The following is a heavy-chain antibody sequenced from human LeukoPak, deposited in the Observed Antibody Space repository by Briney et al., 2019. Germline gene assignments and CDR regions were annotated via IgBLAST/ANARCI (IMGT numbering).Heavy chain of an antibody. D-gene: IGHD3-10*01. CDR3: ARVRGRLGPYNWFDP. J-gene: IGHJ5*02. V-gene: IGHV1-2*02. CDR1: GYTFTGYY. CDR2: INPNSGGT. Sequence: GASVKVSCKASGYTFTGYYMHWVRQAPGQGLEWMGWINPNSGGTNYAQKFQGRVTMTRDTSISTAYMELSRLRSDDTAVYYCARVRGRLGPYNWFDPWGQGTLVTVSS.